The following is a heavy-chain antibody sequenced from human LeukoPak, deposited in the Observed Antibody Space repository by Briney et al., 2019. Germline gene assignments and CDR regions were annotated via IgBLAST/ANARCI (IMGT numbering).Heavy chain of an antibody. CDR3: ARADYDYVWGSYRQYYFDY. CDR2: INFSSRTT. J-gene: IGHJ4*02. Sequence: GGSLRLSCAASGFTFSSYSMNWVRQAPGKGLEWVSYINFSSRTTYYADSVKGRFTISRDNAKNSPYLQMNSLRAEDTAVYYCARADYDYVWGSYRQYYFDYWGQGTLVTVSS. V-gene: IGHV3-48*01. CDR1: GFTFSSYS. D-gene: IGHD3-16*02.